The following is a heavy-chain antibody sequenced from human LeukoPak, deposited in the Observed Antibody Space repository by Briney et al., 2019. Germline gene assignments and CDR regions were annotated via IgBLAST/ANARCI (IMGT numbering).Heavy chain of an antibody. CDR2: IKQDGSEK. D-gene: IGHD6-19*01. V-gene: IGHV3-7*03. CDR1: GFTFSSYW. CDR3: AREAVAGTTYYFDY. J-gene: IGHJ4*02. Sequence: GGSLRLSCAASGFTFSSYWMSWVRQAPGKGLEWVANIKQDGSEKYYVDSVKGRFTISRDNAKNSLYLQMNSLRVEDTAVYYCAREAVAGTTYYFDYWGQGTLVTVSS.